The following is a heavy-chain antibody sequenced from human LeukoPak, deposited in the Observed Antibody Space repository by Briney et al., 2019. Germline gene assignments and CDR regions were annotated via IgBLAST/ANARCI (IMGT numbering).Heavy chain of an antibody. CDR1: GGSISSYY. CDR2: IYYSGST. Sequence: SETLSLTCTVSGGSISSYYWSWIRQPPGKGLEWIGYIYYSGSTNYNPSPKSRVTISVDTSKNQFSLKLSSVTAADTAVYYCARDIEDCSGGSCLGDAFDIWGQGTMVTVSS. D-gene: IGHD2-15*01. V-gene: IGHV4-59*01. CDR3: ARDIEDCSGGSCLGDAFDI. J-gene: IGHJ3*02.